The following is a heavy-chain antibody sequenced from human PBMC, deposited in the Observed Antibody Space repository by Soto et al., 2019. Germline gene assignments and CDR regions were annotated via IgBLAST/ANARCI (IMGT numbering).Heavy chain of an antibody. CDR2: ISYDGSNK. CDR3: AKDVSPARQQRAYYYFDY. D-gene: IGHD6-13*01. J-gene: IGHJ4*02. CDR1: GFTFSSYV. Sequence: ESGGGVVQPGRSLRLSCAASGFTFSSYVMHWVRQAPGKGLEWVAVISYDGSNKYYADSVKGRFTISRDNSKNTLYLQMNSLRAEDTTEYYCAKDVSPARQQRAYYYFDYWGQGTLVTVSS. V-gene: IGHV3-30*18.